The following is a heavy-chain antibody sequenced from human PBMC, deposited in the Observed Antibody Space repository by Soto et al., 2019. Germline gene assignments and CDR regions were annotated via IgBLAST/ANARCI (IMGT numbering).Heavy chain of an antibody. CDR2: VNPSGGHT. CDR3: ARGGHVVVVTAALDY. V-gene: IGHV1-46*01. J-gene: IGHJ4*02. CDR1: GDTFTDYY. D-gene: IGHD2-21*02. Sequence: GASVKVSCKASGDTFTDYYIQWVRQAPGQGLEWMGTVNPSGGHTTYAQHFLGRVTMTRDTSTSTLYMELTSLTSDDTAIYYCARGGHVVVVTAALDYWGQGILVTVSS.